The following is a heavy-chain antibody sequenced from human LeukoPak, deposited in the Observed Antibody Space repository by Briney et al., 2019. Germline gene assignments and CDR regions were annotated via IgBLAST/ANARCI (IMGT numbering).Heavy chain of an antibody. D-gene: IGHD6-19*01. CDR3: TTSPQWLEN. Sequence: GGSLRLSCAASGFSFSHAWMTWVRQAPGKGLEWIGRIQSETDGGTTDYAAPVKGRFTISRDDSKNMLYLQMNSLKNEDTAVYYCTTSPQWLENWGQGTLVTVSS. CDR2: IQSETDGGTT. CDR1: GFSFSHAW. J-gene: IGHJ4*02. V-gene: IGHV3-15*01.